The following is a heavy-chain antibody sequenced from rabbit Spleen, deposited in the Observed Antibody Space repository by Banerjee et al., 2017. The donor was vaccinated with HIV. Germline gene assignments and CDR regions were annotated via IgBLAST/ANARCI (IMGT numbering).Heavy chain of an antibody. V-gene: IGHV1S7*01. CDR2: IDPVFGIA. J-gene: IGHJ6*01. Sequence: QLTETGGGLVQPGGSLKLSCKASGFDFGTYYMSWVRQAPGKGLEWIGYIDPVFGIAVYASWVNGRFTISSHNAQNTLYLQLNSLTAADTATYFCARDTGSSFSSYGMDLWGQGTLVTVS. CDR3: ARDTGSSFSSYGMDL. CDR1: GFDFGTYY. D-gene: IGHD8-1*01.